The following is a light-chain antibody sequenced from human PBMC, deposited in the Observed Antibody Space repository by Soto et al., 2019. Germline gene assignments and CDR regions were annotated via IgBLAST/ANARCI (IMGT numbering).Light chain of an antibody. CDR2: GAS. Sequence: DIVLTQSPGTLSLSPGDRATLSCEASQSVTSNYLAWYQQKPGQAPRLLFYGASNRATGSPVRFSGSGSGTDFTLTSSMQEADVFAYYYWQHDGTLCTFGQGTKVDIK. J-gene: IGKJ1*01. V-gene: IGKV3-20*01. CDR3: QHDGTLCT. CDR1: QSVTSNY.